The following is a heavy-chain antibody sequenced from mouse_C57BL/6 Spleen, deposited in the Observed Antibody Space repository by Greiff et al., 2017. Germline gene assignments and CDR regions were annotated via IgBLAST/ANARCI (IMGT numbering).Heavy chain of an antibody. D-gene: IGHD2-3*01. CDR3: ARDGYDAMDY. J-gene: IGHJ4*01. V-gene: IGHV1-66*01. CDR1: GYSFTSYY. Sequence: VQLQQSGPELVKPGASVKISCKASGYSFTSYYIHWVKQRPGQGLEWIGWIYPGSGNTKYNEKFEGKATLTADTSSSTAYMQLSSLTSEDSAVYYCARDGYDAMDYWGQGTSVTVSS. CDR2: IYPGSGNT.